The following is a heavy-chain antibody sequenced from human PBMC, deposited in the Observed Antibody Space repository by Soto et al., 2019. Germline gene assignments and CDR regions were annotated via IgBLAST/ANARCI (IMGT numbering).Heavy chain of an antibody. D-gene: IGHD3-10*01. CDR2: ISWNSGSI. J-gene: IGHJ6*02. CDR3: AKAATMVRGAAYYYGMDV. V-gene: IGHV3-9*01. CDR1: GFTFDDYA. Sequence: GGSLRLSCAASGFTFDDYAMHWVRQAPGKGLEWVSGISWNSGSIGYADSVKGRFTISRDNAKNSLYLQMNSLRAEDTALYYCAKAATMVRGAAYYYGMDVWGQGTTVTISS.